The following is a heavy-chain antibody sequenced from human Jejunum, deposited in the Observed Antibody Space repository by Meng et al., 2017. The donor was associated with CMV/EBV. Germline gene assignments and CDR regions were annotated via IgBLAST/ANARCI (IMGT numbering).Heavy chain of an antibody. Sequence: TGSYMHWVRQAPGHGLEWMGWINPNSGGTNYAQKFQGRVTMTRDTSISTAYMELSRLRSDDTAVYYCARVLDIVVVPAAKWYYFDYWGQGTLVTVSS. CDR1: TGSY. J-gene: IGHJ4*02. D-gene: IGHD2-2*01. CDR3: ARVLDIVVVPAAKWYYFDY. V-gene: IGHV1-2*02. CDR2: INPNSGGT.